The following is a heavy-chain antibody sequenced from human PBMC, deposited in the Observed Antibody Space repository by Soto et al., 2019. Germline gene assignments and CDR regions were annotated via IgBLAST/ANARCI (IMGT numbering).Heavy chain of an antibody. J-gene: IGHJ4*02. D-gene: IGHD3-22*01. Sequence: EVQLLESGGGLVQPGGSLRLSCAASGFTFSSYAMSWVRQAPGKGLEWVSALSGSGGSTYYADSVKGRFTISRDNSKNPLYLQMNSLRAEDTAVYYCAKDSLSGGYHAYWGQGTLVTVSS. CDR2: LSGSGGST. V-gene: IGHV3-23*01. CDR3: AKDSLSGGYHAY. CDR1: GFTFSSYA.